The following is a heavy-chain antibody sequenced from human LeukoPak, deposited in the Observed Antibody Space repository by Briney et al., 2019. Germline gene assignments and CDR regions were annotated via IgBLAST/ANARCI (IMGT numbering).Heavy chain of an antibody. D-gene: IGHD5-12*01. J-gene: IGHJ6*04. CDR2: IDPSDSYT. CDR3: ARRRLRYGDMDV. Sequence: GESLMISFKGSGYRFTSYRISWVRQMPGKGLAWMGRIDPSDSYTNYSPSFQGHVTISADKSISTAYLQWSSLKASDTAMYYCARRRLRYGDMDVWGKGTTVTVSS. CDR1: GYRFTSYR. V-gene: IGHV5-10-1*01.